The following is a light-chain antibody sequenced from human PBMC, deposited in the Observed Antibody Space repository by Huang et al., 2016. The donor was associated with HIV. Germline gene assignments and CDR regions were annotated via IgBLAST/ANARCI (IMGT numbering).Light chain of an antibody. CDR3: QQTGT. Sequence: EIQMTQSPSSLSASVGDRVTITCRASQSISRQLSWYQQKPGKAPKVLIYAASTLQSGVPSRFSGSGSGTDFTLTISNLQPEDFATYYCQQTGTFGQGTKVEIK. J-gene: IGKJ1*01. CDR1: QSISRQ. CDR2: AAS. V-gene: IGKV1-39*01.